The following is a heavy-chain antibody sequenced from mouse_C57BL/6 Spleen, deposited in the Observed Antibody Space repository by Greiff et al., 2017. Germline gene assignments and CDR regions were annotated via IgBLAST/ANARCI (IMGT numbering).Heavy chain of an antibody. J-gene: IGHJ3*01. Sequence: QVQLQQPGAELVKPGASVKLSCKASGYTFTSYWMQWVKQRPGQGLEWIGEIDPSDSYTNYNQKFKGKATLTVDTSSSTAYMQLSSLTSEDSAVXYCARGTTLTQRFAYWGQGTLVTVSA. CDR2: IDPSDSYT. CDR3: ARGTTLTQRFAY. D-gene: IGHD1-1*01. V-gene: IGHV1-50*01. CDR1: GYTFTSYW.